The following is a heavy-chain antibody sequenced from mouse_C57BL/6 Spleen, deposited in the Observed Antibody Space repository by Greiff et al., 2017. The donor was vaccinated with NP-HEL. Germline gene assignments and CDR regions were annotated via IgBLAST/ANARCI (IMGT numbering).Heavy chain of an antibody. CDR2: IYPSDSET. D-gene: IGHD1-1*01. Sequence: VQLQQPGAELVRPGSSVKLSCKASGYTFTSYWMDWVKQRPGQGLEWIGNIYPSDSETHYNQKFKDKATLTVDKSSSTAYMQLSSLTSEDSAVYYCARSTGSADYWGQGTSVTVSS. J-gene: IGHJ4*01. CDR1: GYTFTSYW. CDR3: ARSTGSADY. V-gene: IGHV1-61*01.